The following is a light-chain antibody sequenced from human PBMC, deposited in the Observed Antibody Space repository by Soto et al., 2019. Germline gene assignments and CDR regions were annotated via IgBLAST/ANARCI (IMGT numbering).Light chain of an antibody. J-gene: IGKJ4*01. CDR1: QSVSSSF. CDR3: QQYGRSPLLT. CDR2: GAS. V-gene: IGKV3-20*01. Sequence: EIVLTQSPATLSLSTGERATLSFRASQSVSSSFLAWYQQKPGQAPRLLIYGASSRATGIPDRFSGSGSGTDFTLTISRVEPEDFAVYYCQQYGRSPLLTFGGGTRWIS.